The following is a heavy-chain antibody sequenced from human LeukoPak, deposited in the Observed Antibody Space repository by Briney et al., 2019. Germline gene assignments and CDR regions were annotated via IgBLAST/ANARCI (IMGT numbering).Heavy chain of an antibody. D-gene: IGHD6-19*01. J-gene: IGHJ4*02. CDR3: ARDLSSGYGLDY. CDR2: IYSGGST. CDR1: GFTFSSNY. Sequence: GGSLRLSCAASGFTFSSNYMSWVRQAPGKGLEWVSVIYSGGSTYYADSVKGRFTISRDNAKNSLYLQMNSLRAEDTAVYYCARDLSSGYGLDYWGQGTLVTVSS. V-gene: IGHV3-53*01.